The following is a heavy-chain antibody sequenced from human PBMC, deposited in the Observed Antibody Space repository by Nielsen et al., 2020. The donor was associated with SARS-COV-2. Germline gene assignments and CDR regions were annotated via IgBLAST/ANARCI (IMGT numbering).Heavy chain of an antibody. CDR2: IYYSGTT. J-gene: IGHJ4*02. V-gene: IGHV4-59*08. CDR1: GGSFSGYY. CDR3: AGSYSDYPDY. Sequence: GSLRLSCAVYGGSFSGYYWIWIGQPPGKGLEWIGYIYYSGTTNYNPSLKSRVTISIDTSKNQFSLKLSSVTAADTAVYYCAGSYSDYPDYWGQGTLVTVSS. D-gene: IGHD1-26*01.